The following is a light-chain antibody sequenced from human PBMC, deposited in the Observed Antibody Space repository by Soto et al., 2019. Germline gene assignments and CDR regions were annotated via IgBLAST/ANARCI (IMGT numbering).Light chain of an antibody. CDR1: SSDVGGYNY. CDR2: EVS. CDR3: SSYTSSSIDYV. V-gene: IGLV2-14*01. Sequence: QSALTQPASVSGSPGQSITISCTGTSSDVGGYNYVSWYQQHPGKAPKLMIYEVSNRPSGVSNRFSGSKSGNTASLTISGRQAEDEADYSCSSYTSSSIDYVFGTGTKV. J-gene: IGLJ1*01.